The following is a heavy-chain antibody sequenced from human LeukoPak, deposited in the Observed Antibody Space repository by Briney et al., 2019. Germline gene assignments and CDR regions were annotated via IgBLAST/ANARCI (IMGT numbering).Heavy chain of an antibody. J-gene: IGHJ4*02. V-gene: IGHV3-73*01. Sequence: PGGSLRLSCAASGFTFSDSAIHWVRQASGEGLQWVGCIRINANNYATAYGASVKGRFTISRDDSKNTAYLQMNSLKNEDTAVYYCASSRTGNYDYWGKGTLVTVSS. CDR3: ASSRTGNYDY. CDR1: GFTFSDSA. D-gene: IGHD3-22*01. CDR2: IRINANNYAT.